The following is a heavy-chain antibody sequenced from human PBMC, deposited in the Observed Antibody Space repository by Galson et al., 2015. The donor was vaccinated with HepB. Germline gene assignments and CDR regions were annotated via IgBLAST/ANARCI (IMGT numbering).Heavy chain of an antibody. CDR2: IRGSGGST. Sequence: GLEWVSAIRGSGGSTYYADSVKGRFTISRDNSKNTLYLQMNSLRAEDTAVYYCAKDTYYDFWSGGEWGEFDYWGQGTLVTVSS. D-gene: IGHD3-3*01. V-gene: IGHV3-23*01. CDR3: AKDTYYDFWSGGEWGEFDY. J-gene: IGHJ4*02.